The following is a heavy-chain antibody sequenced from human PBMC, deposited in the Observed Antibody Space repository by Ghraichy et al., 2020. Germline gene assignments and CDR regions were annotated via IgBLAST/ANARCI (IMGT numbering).Heavy chain of an antibody. D-gene: IGHD7-27*01. CDR2: ISSSSSTI. Sequence: GSLRLSCAASGFTFSSYSMNWVRQAPGKGLEWVSYISSSSSTIYYADSVKGRFTISRDNAKNSLYLQMNSLRDEDTAVYYCARVSNWGYYYYYGMDVWGQGTTVTVSS. CDR3: ARVSNWGYYYYYGMDV. CDR1: GFTFSSYS. J-gene: IGHJ6*02. V-gene: IGHV3-48*02.